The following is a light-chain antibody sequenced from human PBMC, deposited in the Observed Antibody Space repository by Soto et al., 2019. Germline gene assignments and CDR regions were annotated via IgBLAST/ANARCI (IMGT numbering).Light chain of an antibody. V-gene: IGLV2-14*01. Sequence: QSALTQPASVSGSPGQSITISCTGTSSDVGGNNYVSWYQQHPGKAPKLIIFDVSNRPSGVSNRFSGSKSANPASLTVSGLQAEDEADYYCMSYATSILCEPASFVVFGGGTKLTVL. J-gene: IGLJ2*01. CDR1: SSDVGGNNY. CDR2: DVS. CDR3: MSYATSILCEPASFVV.